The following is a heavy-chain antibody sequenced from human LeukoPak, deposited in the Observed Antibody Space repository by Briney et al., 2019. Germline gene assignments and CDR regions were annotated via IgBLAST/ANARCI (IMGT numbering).Heavy chain of an antibody. CDR2: IYHSGST. J-gene: IGHJ3*02. D-gene: IGHD2-2*01. CDR1: GYSISSGYY. V-gene: IGHV4-38-2*01. CDR3: ARRLQIPAALAAFVI. Sequence: SETLSLTCAVSGYSISSGYYWGWIRQPPGEGLEWIGSIYHSGSTYYNPSLKSRVTISVDTSKNQFSLKLSSVTAADTAVYYCARRLQIPAALAAFVIWGQGTMVTVSS.